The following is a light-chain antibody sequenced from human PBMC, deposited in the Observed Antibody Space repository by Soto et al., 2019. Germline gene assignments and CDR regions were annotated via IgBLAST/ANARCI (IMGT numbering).Light chain of an antibody. CDR1: QSVSSSY. V-gene: IGKV3-20*01. J-gene: IGKJ5*01. Sequence: EIVLTQSPGTLSLSPGERATLSCRASQSVSSSYLAWYQQKPGQAPRLLIYGASSRATGIPDRFSGSGSGTDFTLTISRLEPEDFAVYYCQQYGSSPGTFGXGTRLEIK. CDR2: GAS. CDR3: QQYGSSPGT.